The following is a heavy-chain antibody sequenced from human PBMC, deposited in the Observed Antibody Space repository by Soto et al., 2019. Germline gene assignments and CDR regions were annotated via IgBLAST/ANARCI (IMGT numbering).Heavy chain of an antibody. J-gene: IGHJ4*02. V-gene: IGHV3-48*04. D-gene: IGHD6-13*01. CDR1: GFTFSSYS. CDR2: ISNSGSTI. CDR3: ARGIAAAE. Sequence: GGSLRLSCAASGFTFSSYSMNWVRQAPGKGLEWVSYISNSGSTIYYANSVKGRFTISRDNAKNSLYLQMNSLRADDTAVYYCARGIAAAEWGQGTLVTVSS.